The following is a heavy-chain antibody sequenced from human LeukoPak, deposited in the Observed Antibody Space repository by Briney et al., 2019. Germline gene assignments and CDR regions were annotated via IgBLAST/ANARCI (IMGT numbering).Heavy chain of an antibody. Sequence: ASVKVSCKTSGSTFTGVYMHWVRQAPGQGLEWMGWINPNSGETKFAQRFQGRVTLIRDTAISTVYMDLGGLRSGDTAVYYCARVLFNSGYDYWGQGSLVTVSS. D-gene: IGHD3-9*01. CDR3: ARVLFNSGYDY. CDR1: GSTFTGVY. V-gene: IGHV1-2*02. J-gene: IGHJ4*02. CDR2: INPNSGET.